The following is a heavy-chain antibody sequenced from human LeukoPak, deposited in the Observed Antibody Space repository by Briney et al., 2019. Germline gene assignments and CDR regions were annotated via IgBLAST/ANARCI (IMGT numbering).Heavy chain of an antibody. V-gene: IGHV4-30-4*01. Sequence: SETLSLTCTVSGGSISSGDYYWSWIRQPPGKGLEWIGYIYYSGSTYYNPSLKSRVTISVDMSKDQFSLKLSSVTAADTAVYYCARDYYGSGSYPDYWGQGTLVTVSS. CDR3: ARDYYGSGSYPDY. CDR1: GGSISSGDYY. J-gene: IGHJ4*02. CDR2: IYYSGST. D-gene: IGHD3-10*01.